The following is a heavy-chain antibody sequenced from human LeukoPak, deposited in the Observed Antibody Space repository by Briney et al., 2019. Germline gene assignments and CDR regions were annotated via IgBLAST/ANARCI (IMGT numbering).Heavy chain of an antibody. CDR2: ISPDGIDK. J-gene: IGHJ5*02. D-gene: IGHD3-22*01. CDR3: ARATNVVTFDP. CDR1: GFTLSNHW. V-gene: IGHV3-7*01. Sequence: PGGSLRLSCAASGFTLSNHWMNWVRQAPGKGLEWAANISPDGIDKYYVDSVRGRFTISRDNAKDSLYLEMNSLRAEDTALYYCARATNVVTFDPWGQGALVTVSS.